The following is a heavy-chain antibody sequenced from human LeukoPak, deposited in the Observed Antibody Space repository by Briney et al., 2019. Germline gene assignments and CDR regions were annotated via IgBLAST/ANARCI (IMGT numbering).Heavy chain of an antibody. Sequence: GASVKVSCKASGYTFTSYGISWVQQAPGQGLEWMGWISAYNGNTNYAQKLQGRVTMTTDTSTTTAYMELRSLRSDDTAVYYCARNATGYPPNYWGQGTLVTVSS. V-gene: IGHV1-18*01. CDR2: ISAYNGNT. CDR1: GYTFTSYG. J-gene: IGHJ4*02. CDR3: ARNATGYPPNY. D-gene: IGHD3-9*01.